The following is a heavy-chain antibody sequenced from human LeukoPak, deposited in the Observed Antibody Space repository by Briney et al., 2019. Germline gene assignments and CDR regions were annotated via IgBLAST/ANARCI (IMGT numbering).Heavy chain of an antibody. J-gene: IGHJ3*02. D-gene: IGHD4-17*01. Sequence: SETLSLTCTVSGGSISSYYWSWIRQPAGKGLEWVGRIYSSGSTNYNPSLKSRVTMSVDTSKNQFSLKLSSVTAADTAVYYCAGSTVTTYQDAFDIWGQGTMVTVSS. CDR1: GGSISSYY. V-gene: IGHV4-4*07. CDR3: AGSTVTTYQDAFDI. CDR2: IYSSGST.